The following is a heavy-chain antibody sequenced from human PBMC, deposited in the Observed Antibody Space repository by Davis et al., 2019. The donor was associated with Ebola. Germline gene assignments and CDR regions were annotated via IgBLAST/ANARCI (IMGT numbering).Heavy chain of an antibody. J-gene: IGHJ5*02. CDR3: ARAARTTVGWFDP. Sequence: MPSETLSLTCAVSGGSISSSNWWSWVRQPPGKGLEWIGEIYHSGSTNYNPSLKSRVTISMDTSKNQFSLKLNSVTSSDTAVYYCARAARTTVGWFDPWGQGTLVTVSS. CDR1: GGSISSSNW. D-gene: IGHD6-6*01. CDR2: IYHSGST. V-gene: IGHV4-4*02.